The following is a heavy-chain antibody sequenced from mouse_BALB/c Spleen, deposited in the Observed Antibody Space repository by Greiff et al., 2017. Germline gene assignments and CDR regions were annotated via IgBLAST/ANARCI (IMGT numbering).Heavy chain of an antibody. CDR3: ARGHYDYAMDY. CDR1: GFTFSSYA. Sequence: EVKLMESGGGLVKPGGSLKLSCAASGFTFSSYAMSWVRQTPEKRLEWVASISSGGSTYYPDSVKGRFTISRDNARNILYLQMSSLRSEDTAMYYCARGHYDYAMDYWGQGTSVTVSS. J-gene: IGHJ4*01. D-gene: IGHD2-4*01. V-gene: IGHV5-6-5*01. CDR2: ISSGGST.